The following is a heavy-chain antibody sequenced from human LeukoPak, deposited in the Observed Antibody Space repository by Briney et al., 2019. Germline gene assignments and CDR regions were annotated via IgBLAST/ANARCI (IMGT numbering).Heavy chain of an antibody. CDR3: ARDPQPVAGSIYFDY. D-gene: IGHD6-19*01. CDR1: GFTFSSYA. V-gene: IGHV3-30*04. J-gene: IGHJ4*02. Sequence: PGGSLRLSCAASGFTFSSYAMHWVRQAPGKGLEWVAVISYDGSNKYYADSVKGRFTISRDNSKNTLYLQMNSLRAEDTAVYYRARDPQPVAGSIYFDYWGQGTLVTVSS. CDR2: ISYDGSNK.